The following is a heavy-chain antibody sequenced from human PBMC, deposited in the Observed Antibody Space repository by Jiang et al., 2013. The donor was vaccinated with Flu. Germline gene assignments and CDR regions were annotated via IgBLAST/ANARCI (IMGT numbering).Heavy chain of an antibody. Sequence: LVKPSGTLSLICDVTGDYITTSHWWSWVRQPPGKGLEWIGEINHSGRTNYSPSLKSRVTISIDTSRNHFSLTLNSLTAADTAVYYCASARWDNWGQGILVTVSS. CDR2: INHSGRT. J-gene: IGHJ4*02. V-gene: IGHV4-4*02. CDR3: ASARWDN. D-gene: IGHD3-16*01. CDR1: GDYITTSHW.